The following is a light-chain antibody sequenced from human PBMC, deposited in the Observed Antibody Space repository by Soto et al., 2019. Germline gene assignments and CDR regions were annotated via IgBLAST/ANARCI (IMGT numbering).Light chain of an antibody. CDR1: SSDVGGYNY. V-gene: IGLV2-8*01. CDR2: EVI. Sequence: QSALTQPPSASGSPGQSVTISCTGTSSDVGGYNYVSWYQQHPGKAPKLLIYEVIKRPSGVPDRFSASRSGNTASLTVSGLQAEDEADHYCSSYAGSNTPYVFGTGTKVTVL. J-gene: IGLJ1*01. CDR3: SSYAGSNTPYV.